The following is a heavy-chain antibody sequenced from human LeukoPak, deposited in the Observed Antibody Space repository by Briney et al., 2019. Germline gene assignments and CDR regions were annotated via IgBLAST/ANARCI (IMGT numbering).Heavy chain of an antibody. J-gene: IGHJ4*02. V-gene: IGHV1-69*04. D-gene: IGHD2-15*01. CDR2: IIPVLGTA. Sequence: SVKVSCKASGYTFTSYGISWVRQAPGQGLEWMGRIIPVLGTANYAQRFQGRVTITADKSTSTAYMELSSLRSEDTAVCYCARDDCSGGSCYSGYWGQGTLVTVSS. CDR3: ARDDCSGGSCYSGY. CDR1: GYTFTSYG.